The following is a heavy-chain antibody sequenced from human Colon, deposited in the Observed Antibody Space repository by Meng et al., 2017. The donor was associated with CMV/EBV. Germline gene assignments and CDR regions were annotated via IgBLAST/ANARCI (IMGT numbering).Heavy chain of an antibody. J-gene: IGHJ6*02. V-gene: IGHV3-74*03. CDR3: AVLSSSQPNQRNPMDA. CDR1: GFTFRNYW. D-gene: IGHD2-2*01. Sequence: GESLKISCAASGFTFRNYWMHWVRHSPGKGLMWVARINVDGSSTAYADSVKGRFTISRDNAENTLDLQMNSLSAEDTAVYYCAVLSSSQPNQRNPMDAWGQGTTVTVSS. CDR2: INVDGSST.